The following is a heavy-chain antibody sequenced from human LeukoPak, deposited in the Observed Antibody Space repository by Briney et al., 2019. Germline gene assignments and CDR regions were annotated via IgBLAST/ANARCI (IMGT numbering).Heavy chain of an antibody. CDR2: IKQDGSEK. D-gene: IGHD1-26*01. V-gene: IGHV3-7*01. J-gene: IGHJ3*02. CDR1: GFTFSSYW. Sequence: GGSLRLSCAASGFTFSSYWMSWVRQAPGKGLEWVANIKQDGSEKYYVDSVKGRFTISRDNAKNSLYLQMNSLRAEDTAVYYCARDYSGNYYDTFDIWGQGTMVTVSS. CDR3: ARDYSGNYYDTFDI.